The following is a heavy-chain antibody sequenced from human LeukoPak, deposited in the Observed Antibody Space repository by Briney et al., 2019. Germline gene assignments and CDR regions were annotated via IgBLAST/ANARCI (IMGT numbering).Heavy chain of an antibody. CDR1: GGXFSGYY. D-gene: IGHD6-25*01. CDR3: ARGLDSSGDY. V-gene: IGHV4-34*01. Sequence: PSETLSLTCAVYGGXFSGYYWSWIRQPPGKGLEWIGEINHRGSTNYNPSLKSRVTISVDASRNQFSLKLTSVTAADTAVFYRARGLDSSGDYWGQGTLVTVSS. CDR2: INHRGST. J-gene: IGHJ4*02.